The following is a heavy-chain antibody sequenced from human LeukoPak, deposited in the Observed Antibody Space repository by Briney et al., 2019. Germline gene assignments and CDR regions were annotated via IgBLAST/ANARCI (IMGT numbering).Heavy chain of an antibody. D-gene: IGHD6-6*01. V-gene: IGHV4-59*01. CDR2: VYYSGST. Sequence: SETLSLTCTVSGGSISTYYWTWIRQPPGKGLEWIGYVYYSGSTNHNPSLKSRVTISVDTSKSLFSLNLSSVTAADTAVYYCARGSSSYVGDFDYWGQGTLVTVSS. J-gene: IGHJ4*02. CDR3: ARGSSSYVGDFDY. CDR1: GGSISTYY.